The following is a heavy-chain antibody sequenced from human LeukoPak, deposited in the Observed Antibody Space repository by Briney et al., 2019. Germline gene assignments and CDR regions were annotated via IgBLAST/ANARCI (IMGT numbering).Heavy chain of an antibody. J-gene: IGHJ4*02. Sequence: SETLPLTCTFSGGSISSGGYYWIWIRQHPGKGLVWIVYIYYCGSTYYNPSLKSRVNISVDTSKNQFSLKLSSVTAADTAVYYCARDAVAGSHDYWGQGTLVTVSS. CDR2: IYYCGST. CDR3: ARDAVAGSHDY. D-gene: IGHD6-19*01. V-gene: IGHV4-31*03. CDR1: GGSISSGGYY.